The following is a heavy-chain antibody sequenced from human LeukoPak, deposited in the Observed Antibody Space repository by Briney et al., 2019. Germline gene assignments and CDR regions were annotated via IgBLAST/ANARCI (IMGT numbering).Heavy chain of an antibody. V-gene: IGHV3-74*01. Sequence: PGGSLRLSCVAHGSTFRSYWMHSVRQAPGKGLVWVSRINSDGSSTNYADSVKGRFTTSRDNAKNTLYLQMNSLRAEDTAVYYCAMGPYYYDSSGYYYWGQGTLVTVSS. CDR2: INSDGSST. D-gene: IGHD3-22*01. CDR1: GSTFRSYW. J-gene: IGHJ4*02. CDR3: AMGPYYYDSSGYYY.